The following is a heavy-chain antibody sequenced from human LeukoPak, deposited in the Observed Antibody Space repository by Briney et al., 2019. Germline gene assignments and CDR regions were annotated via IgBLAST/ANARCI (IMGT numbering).Heavy chain of an antibody. Sequence: PGRSLRLSCAASGFTFSSYGMHWVRQAPGKGLEWVAVISYDGSNKYYADSVKGRFTISRDNSKNTLYLQMNSLRAEDTAVYYCASLPAAADLLWGQGTLVTDSS. V-gene: IGHV3-30*01. J-gene: IGHJ4*02. D-gene: IGHD6-13*01. CDR2: ISYDGSNK. CDR1: GFTFSSYG. CDR3: ASLPAAADLL.